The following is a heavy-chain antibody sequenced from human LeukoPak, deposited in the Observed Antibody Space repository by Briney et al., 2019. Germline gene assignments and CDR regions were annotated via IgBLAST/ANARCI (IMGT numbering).Heavy chain of an antibody. CDR3: ARATNSFYDSSGYYYALTYYYGMDV. CDR2: IKQDGSEK. Sequence: PGGSLRLSCAASGFTFSSYWMSWVRQAPGQGLEWVANIKQDGSEKYYVDSVKGRFTISRDNAKNSLYLQMNSLRAEDTAVYYCARATNSFYDSSGYYYALTYYYGMDVWGQGTTVTVSS. D-gene: IGHD3-22*01. V-gene: IGHV3-7*01. J-gene: IGHJ6*02. CDR1: GFTFSSYW.